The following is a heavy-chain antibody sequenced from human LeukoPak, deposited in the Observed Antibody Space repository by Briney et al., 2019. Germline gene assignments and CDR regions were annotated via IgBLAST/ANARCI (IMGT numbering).Heavy chain of an antibody. D-gene: IGHD4-17*01. CDR2: INYSGST. CDR3: ARVVYGDYAGDIYNWFDP. V-gene: IGHV4-59*01. Sequence: SETLSLTCSVSGGSISSYYWSWIRQPPGKGLEWIGYINYSGSTYNPSLKSRVTMSVDTSKNQFSLKLSSVTAADTAVYYCARVVYGDYAGDIYNWFDPWGQGTQVTVSS. CDR1: GGSISSYY. J-gene: IGHJ5*02.